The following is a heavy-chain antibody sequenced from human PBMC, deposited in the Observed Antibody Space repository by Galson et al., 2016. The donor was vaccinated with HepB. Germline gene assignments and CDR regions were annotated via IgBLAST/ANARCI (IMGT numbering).Heavy chain of an antibody. V-gene: IGHV4-59*03. CDR3: ARYDIRGYYYEI. D-gene: IGHD3-22*01. CDR1: GGSINGYF. Sequence: ETLSLTCTVSGGSINGYFWAWIRQPPGKGLEWLGHVYYNGATSYSPSLWSRVAMLVDMSKNQWSLRLNSMTAADTAFYYCARYDIRGYYYEIWGQGTLVTVSS. CDR2: VYYNGAT. J-gene: IGHJ4*02.